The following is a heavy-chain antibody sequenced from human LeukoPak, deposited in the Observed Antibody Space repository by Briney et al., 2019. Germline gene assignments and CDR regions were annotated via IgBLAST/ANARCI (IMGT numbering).Heavy chain of an antibody. D-gene: IGHD3-22*01. J-gene: IGHJ4*02. Sequence: ASVKVSCKASGYTFTSYGISWVRQAPGQGLEWMGWISAYNGNTNYAQKLQGRVSMTTDTSTSTAYMELRSLRSDDTAVYYCARTYYDSSGYYWDYWGQGTLVTVSS. CDR2: ISAYNGNT. V-gene: IGHV1-18*01. CDR1: GYTFTSYG. CDR3: ARTYYDSSGYYWDY.